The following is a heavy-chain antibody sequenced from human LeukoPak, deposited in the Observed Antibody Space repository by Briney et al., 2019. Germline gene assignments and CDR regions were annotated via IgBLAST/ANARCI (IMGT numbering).Heavy chain of an antibody. J-gene: IGHJ4*02. CDR1: GFTFTSSA. CDR3: AVLRTGANPP. D-gene: IGHD1-14*01. CDR2: IVVGSGNT. V-gene: IGHV1-58*01. Sequence: VASVNVSCTASGFTFTSSAVQWVRQARGQRLEWIGWIVVGSGNTNYAQKFQERVTTTRDMSTSTAYMELSSLRSEDTAVYYCAVLRTGANPPWGQGTLVTVSS.